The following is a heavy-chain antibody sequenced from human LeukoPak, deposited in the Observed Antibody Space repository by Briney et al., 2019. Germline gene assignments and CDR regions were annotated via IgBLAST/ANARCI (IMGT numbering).Heavy chain of an antibody. CDR1: GFLFSNSW. J-gene: IGHJ4*02. Sequence: PGGSLRLSCADSGFLFSNSWMAWVRQAPGRGLEWLANINQDGSAKTCVDSVKGRFTISRENAKNSLYLQMNSLRAEDTAMYYCARDSGYNAFDYWGQGTLVTVSS. CDR2: INQDGSAK. V-gene: IGHV3-7*05. D-gene: IGHD5-12*01. CDR3: ARDSGYNAFDY.